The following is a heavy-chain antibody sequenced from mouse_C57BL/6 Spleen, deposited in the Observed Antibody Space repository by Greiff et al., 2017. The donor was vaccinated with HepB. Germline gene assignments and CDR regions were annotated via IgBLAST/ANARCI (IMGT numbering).Heavy chain of an antibody. V-gene: IGHV1-80*01. J-gene: IGHJ3*01. CDR3: ARYDYDVGLAY. Sequence: VQLQQSGAELVKPGASVKISCKASGYAFSSYWMNWVKQRPGKGLEWIGQIYPGAGDTNYNGKFKVKATLTADKSSSTAYMQSSSLTSEGSAVYFFARYDYDVGLAYWGQGTRVTVAA. D-gene: IGHD2-4*01. CDR1: GYAFSSYW. CDR2: IYPGAGDT.